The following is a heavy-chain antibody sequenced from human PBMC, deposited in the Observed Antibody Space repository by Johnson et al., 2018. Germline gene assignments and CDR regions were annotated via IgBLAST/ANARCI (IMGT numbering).Heavy chain of an antibody. CDR1: GFTFSDYY. CDR2: ISNSANTI. J-gene: IGHJ6*01. D-gene: IGHD1-14*01. Sequence: QVQLVQSGGGLVKPGGSLRLSCEASGFTFSDYYMTWIRQAPGKGLEWVAYISNSANTIDYVDSVKGRFTVSRDNAKNSLYLQMKNLRAEDTAVYYCVRDQGTSDGDYYTAMYVWGQGTQVIVSS. V-gene: IGHV3-11*01. CDR3: VRDQGTSDGDYYTAMYV.